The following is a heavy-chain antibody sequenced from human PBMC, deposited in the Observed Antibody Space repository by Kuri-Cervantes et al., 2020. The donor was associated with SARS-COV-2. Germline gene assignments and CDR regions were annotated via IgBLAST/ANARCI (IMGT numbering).Heavy chain of an antibody. CDR1: GYSISSGYY. CDR2: IYHSGST. D-gene: IGHD6-19*01. J-gene: IGHJ4*02. V-gene: IGHV4-38-2*02. CDR3: ARAGIGAVAGNFDY. Sequence: SETLSLTCTVSGYSISSGYYWGWIRQPPGKGLEWIGSIYHSGSTYYNPSPKSRVTISVDTSKNQFSLKLSSVTAADTAVYYCARAGIGAVAGNFDYWGQGTLVTVSS.